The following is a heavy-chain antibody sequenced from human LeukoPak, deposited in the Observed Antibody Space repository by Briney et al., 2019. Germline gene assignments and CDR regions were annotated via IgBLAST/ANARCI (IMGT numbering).Heavy chain of an antibody. V-gene: IGHV3-23*01. Sequence: GGSLRLSCAASGFTFSSYAMSWVRQAPGKGLEWVSTISGSGGNSFYADSVKGRFTISRDNSKNTLYLQMNSLRAEDTAVYYCAKVVGGSYAGNWFDPWGQGTLVTVSS. CDR1: GFTFSSYA. CDR2: ISGSGGNS. D-gene: IGHD1-26*01. J-gene: IGHJ5*02. CDR3: AKVVGGSYAGNWFDP.